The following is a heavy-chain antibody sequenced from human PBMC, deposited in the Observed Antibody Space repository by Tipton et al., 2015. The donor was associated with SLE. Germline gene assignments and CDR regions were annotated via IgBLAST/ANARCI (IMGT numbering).Heavy chain of an antibody. Sequence: SLRLSCAASGFTFSSYAMSWVRQAPGKGLEWVSAISGSGGSTYYADSVKGRFTISRDNSKNTLYLQMNSLRAEDTAVYYCAKDPLGQQLVPVVIAGYFDYWGQGTLVTVSS. CDR1: GFTFSSYA. J-gene: IGHJ4*02. CDR2: ISGSGGST. D-gene: IGHD6-13*01. CDR3: AKDPLGQQLVPVVIAGYFDY. V-gene: IGHV3-23*01.